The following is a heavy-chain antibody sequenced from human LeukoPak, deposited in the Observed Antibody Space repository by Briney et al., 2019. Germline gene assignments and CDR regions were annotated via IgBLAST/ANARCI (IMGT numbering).Heavy chain of an antibody. CDR1: GFTFSSYA. CDR3: AKLSRGAVIVVVIHS. J-gene: IGHJ4*02. D-gene: IGHD3-22*01. V-gene: IGHV3-23*01. Sequence: PGGSLRLSCAASGFTFSSYAMSWVRQAPGKGLEWVSAISGSGGSTYYADSVKGRFTISRDNSKNTLYQQMNSLRAEDTAVYYCAKLSRGAVIVVVIHSWGQGTLVTVSS. CDR2: ISGSGGST.